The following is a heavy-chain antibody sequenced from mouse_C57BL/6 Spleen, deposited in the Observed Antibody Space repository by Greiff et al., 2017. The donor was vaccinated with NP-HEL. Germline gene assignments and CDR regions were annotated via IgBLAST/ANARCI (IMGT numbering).Heavy chain of an antibody. D-gene: IGHD2-4*01. V-gene: IGHV1-26*01. J-gene: IGHJ1*03. CDR1: GYTFTDYY. CDR2: INPNNGGT. Sequence: EVQLQQSGPELVKPGASVKISCKASGYTFTDYYMNWVKQSHGKSLEWIGDINPNNGGTSYNQKFKGKATLTVDKSSSTAYMELRSLTSEDSAVYYCAKGGSYDYGGYFDVWGTGTTVTVSS. CDR3: AKGGSYDYGGYFDV.